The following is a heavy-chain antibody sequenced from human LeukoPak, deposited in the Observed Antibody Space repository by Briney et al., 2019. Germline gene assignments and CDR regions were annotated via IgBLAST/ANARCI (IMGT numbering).Heavy chain of an antibody. CDR1: GFTFTTYW. Sequence: GGSLRLSCAASGFTFTTYWMSWVRQAPGKGLEWVAKIKQDGSDKYYVDSVKGRFSISRDNAKNSLYLQMNSLRAEDTAVYYCVRGGYGSFSFWGQGTLVTVPS. J-gene: IGHJ4*02. D-gene: IGHD6-13*01. V-gene: IGHV3-7*05. CDR2: IKQDGSDK. CDR3: VRGGYGSFSF.